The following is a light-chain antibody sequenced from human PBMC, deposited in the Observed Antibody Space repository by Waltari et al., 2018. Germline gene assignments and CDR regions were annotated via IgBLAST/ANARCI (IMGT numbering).Light chain of an antibody. Sequence: EIVLTQSPGTLSLSPGETATPSCRASQSVRGTLAWYQQKPGQAPRLLIYGASSRATGIPDRFSGSGSGTDFSLTISRLEPEDFAVYYCQHYVRLPVTFGQGTRVEIK. CDR3: QHYVRLPVT. V-gene: IGKV3-20*01. J-gene: IGKJ1*01. CDR1: QSVRGT. CDR2: GAS.